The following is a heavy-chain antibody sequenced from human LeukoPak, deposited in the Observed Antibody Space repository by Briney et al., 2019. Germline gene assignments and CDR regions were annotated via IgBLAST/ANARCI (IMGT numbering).Heavy chain of an antibody. CDR1: GFTFTSSA. Sequence: GTSVKVSCKASGFTFTSSAMQWVRQACGQRLEWIGWIVVGSGNTNYAQKFQERVTITRDVSTSTAYMELSSLRSEDTAVYYCAAIYCSGGSCPYWYFDLWGRGTLVTVSS. V-gene: IGHV1-58*02. J-gene: IGHJ2*01. D-gene: IGHD2-15*01. CDR3: AAIYCSGGSCPYWYFDL. CDR2: IVVGSGNT.